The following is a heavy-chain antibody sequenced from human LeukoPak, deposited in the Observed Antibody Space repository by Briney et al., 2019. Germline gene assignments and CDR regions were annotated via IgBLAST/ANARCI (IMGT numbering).Heavy chain of an antibody. CDR1: GYTFSSYG. CDR3: ARDISSSFCLDP. J-gene: IGHJ5*02. D-gene: IGHD6-13*01. V-gene: IGHV1-18*01. CDR2: ISAYNGHT. Sequence: ASVKVSCKASGYTFSSYGINWVRQAPGQGLEWMGWISAYNGHTKYAQRFQGRVTITTDESTSTAYMELSSLRSEDTAVYYCARDISSSFCLDPWGQGTLVTVSS.